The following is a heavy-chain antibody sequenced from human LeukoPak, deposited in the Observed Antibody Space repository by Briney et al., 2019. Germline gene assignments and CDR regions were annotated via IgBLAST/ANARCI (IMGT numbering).Heavy chain of an antibody. V-gene: IGHV3-48*03. CDR3: ARYCSGGSCSD. J-gene: IGHJ4*02. CDR1: GFTFSTYE. Sequence: PVGSLRLSCAASGFTFSTYEMNWVRQAPGKGLEWVSYISSSGSAIYYADSVKGRFTISRDNAKNSLYLQMNSLRAEDTAVYYCARYCSGGSCSDWGQGTLVTVSS. D-gene: IGHD2-15*01. CDR2: ISSSGSAI.